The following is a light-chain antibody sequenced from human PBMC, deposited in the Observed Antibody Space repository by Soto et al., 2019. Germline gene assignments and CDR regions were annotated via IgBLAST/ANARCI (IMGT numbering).Light chain of an antibody. J-gene: IGLJ1*01. V-gene: IGLV2-23*02. CDR2: EVS. Sequence: QSVLTQPAYVSGSPGQPITISCTGASSDVGTYNLVSWYQQHPGKAPKLMIYEVSKRPSGVSNRFSGSKSGNTASLTISGLQAEDEADYYCCSYAGSNTLYVFGTGTKVTVL. CDR1: SSDVGTYNL. CDR3: CSYAGSNTLYV.